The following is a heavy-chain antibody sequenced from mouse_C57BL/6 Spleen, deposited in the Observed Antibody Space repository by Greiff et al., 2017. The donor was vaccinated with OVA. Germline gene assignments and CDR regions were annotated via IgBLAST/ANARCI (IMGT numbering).Heavy chain of an antibody. Sequence: VQLQQSGPELVKPGASVKIPCKASGYTFTDYNMDWVKQSHGKSLEWIGDINPNNGGTIYNQKFKGKATLTVDKSSSTAYMELRSLTSEDTAVYYCARHYYGSSPDTYWYFEVWGTGTTVTVSS. CDR1: GYTFTDYN. CDR2: INPNNGGT. CDR3: ARHYYGSSPDTYWYFEV. D-gene: IGHD1-1*01. V-gene: IGHV1-18*01. J-gene: IGHJ1*03.